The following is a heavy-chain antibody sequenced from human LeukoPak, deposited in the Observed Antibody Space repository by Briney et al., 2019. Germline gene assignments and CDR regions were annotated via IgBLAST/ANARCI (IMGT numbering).Heavy chain of an antibody. Sequence: GGSLRLSCTASGFPFSNYWMHWVRQGPGKGLEWVSRIYSDGSSTTYADSVKGRFTISRDNAKNTLYLQMSSLIVEDTAVYYGERTLGVGGYPGDGFDPGGKGPLVTVS. CDR3: ERTLGVGGYPGDGFDP. V-gene: IGHV3-74*03. D-gene: IGHD6-19*01. CDR2: IYSDGSST. J-gene: IGHJ5*02. CDR1: GFPFSNYW.